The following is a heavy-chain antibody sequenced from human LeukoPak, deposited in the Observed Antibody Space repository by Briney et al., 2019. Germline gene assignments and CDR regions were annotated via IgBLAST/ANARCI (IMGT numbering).Heavy chain of an antibody. Sequence: SETLSLTCTVSGGSISSYYWNWVRQPPGKGLEWIGYVYYTGSTNYNPSFKSRVTISLDTSNYQFSLRLGSVTAADTALYYCARILPTAGTGAFDIWGQGTMVTVSS. CDR2: VYYTGST. CDR1: GGSISSYY. V-gene: IGHV4-59*01. D-gene: IGHD6-13*01. CDR3: ARILPTAGTGAFDI. J-gene: IGHJ3*02.